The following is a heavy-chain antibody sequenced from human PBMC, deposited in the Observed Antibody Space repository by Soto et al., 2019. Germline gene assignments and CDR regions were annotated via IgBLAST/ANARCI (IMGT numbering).Heavy chain of an antibody. D-gene: IGHD2-15*01. Sequence: EVQLVESGGGLVQPGGSLRLSCAASGFTVSSNYMSWVRQAPGKGLEWVSVIYSGGSTYYADSVKGRFTISRDNSKNTLYLQMNSLRAEDTAVYYCARDRPIYGGNADYFDYWGQGTLVTVSS. CDR2: IYSGGST. V-gene: IGHV3-66*01. J-gene: IGHJ4*02. CDR1: GFTVSSNY. CDR3: ARDRPIYGGNADYFDY.